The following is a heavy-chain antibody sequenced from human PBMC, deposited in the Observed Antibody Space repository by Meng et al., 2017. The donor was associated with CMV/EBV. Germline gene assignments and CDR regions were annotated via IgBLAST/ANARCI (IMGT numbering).Heavy chain of an antibody. V-gene: IGHV1-46*01. CDR1: GYTFTRFH. CDR3: ARDYGDYVFDY. J-gene: IGHJ4*02. D-gene: IGHD4-17*01. CDR2: IIPSSGST. Sequence: ASVKVFCKTSGYTFTRFHMHWVRQAPGQGLEWMGKIIPSSGSTTYAPRFQGRVTMTRDTSTSTVYMELNSLRSEDTAVYSCARDYGDYVFDYWGQGTLVTVSS.